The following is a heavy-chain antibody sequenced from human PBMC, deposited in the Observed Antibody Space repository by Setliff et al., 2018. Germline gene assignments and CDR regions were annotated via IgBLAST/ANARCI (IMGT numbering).Heavy chain of an antibody. J-gene: IGHJ6*03. CDR3: ARLALTGYDSSGYYYALEYYYYMDV. CDR2: ISGGADKT. V-gene: IGHV3-23*01. CDR1: GFDYA. Sequence: GGSLRLSCVVSGFDYAMSWVRQAPGKRLEWVSSISGGADKTYYADSVRGRFTISRDKAHHSLFLQMNSLRAEDTAVYYCARLALTGYDSSGYYYALEYYYYMDVWGKGTTVTVSS. D-gene: IGHD3-22*01.